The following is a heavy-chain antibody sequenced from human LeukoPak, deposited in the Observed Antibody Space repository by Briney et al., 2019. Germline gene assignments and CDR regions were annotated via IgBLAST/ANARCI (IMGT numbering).Heavy chain of an antibody. Sequence: GGSLRLSCAASGFSVSTDHMRWVRQAPGKGLEWVSVIYNDGSTYYADTVKGRFTISRDNSKNTVDLLLNSLRAEDTAVYYCARVYTSTWYLGYLHMDVWGKGTTVTVSS. J-gene: IGHJ6*03. CDR2: IYNDGST. CDR1: GFSVSTDH. D-gene: IGHD6-13*01. V-gene: IGHV3-53*01. CDR3: ARVYTSTWYLGYLHMDV.